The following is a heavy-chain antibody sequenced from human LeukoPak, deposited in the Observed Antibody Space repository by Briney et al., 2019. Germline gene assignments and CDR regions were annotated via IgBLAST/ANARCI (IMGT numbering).Heavy chain of an antibody. J-gene: IGHJ5*02. CDR3: ARSPDSSVGLFDP. CDR1: GGSISSSSYY. D-gene: IGHD6-25*01. Sequence: SETLSLTYTVSGGSISSSSYYWGWIRQPPGKGLEWIGSIYNSGSTYYNPSLKSRVTISVDTSKNQFSLKLSSVTAAATAVYYCARSPDSSVGLFDPWGQGTLVTVSS. V-gene: IGHV4-39*01. CDR2: IYNSGST.